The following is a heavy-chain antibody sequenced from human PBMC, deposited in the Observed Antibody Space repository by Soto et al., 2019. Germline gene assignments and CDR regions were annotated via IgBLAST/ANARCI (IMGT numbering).Heavy chain of an antibody. Sequence: SETLSLTSSDSGDSLKIHYWAWIRLSPGKGLEWLGDIYHRGSTNYSSAAKSRVSMSVYTSKNLFSLKMNSVTAADTAVYYCARYSVVPEGYFDFWGQGTGVT. V-gene: IGHV4-59*11. CDR2: IYHRGST. J-gene: IGHJ4*02. CDR3: ARYSVVPEGYFDF. D-gene: IGHD2-15*01. CDR1: GDSLKIHY.